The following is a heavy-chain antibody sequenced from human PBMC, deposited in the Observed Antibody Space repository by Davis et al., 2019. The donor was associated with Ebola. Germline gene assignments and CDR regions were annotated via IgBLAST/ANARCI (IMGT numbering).Heavy chain of an antibody. J-gene: IGHJ4*02. D-gene: IGHD6-19*01. Sequence: MPSETLSLTCAVYGGSFSGYYWSWIRQPPGKGLEWIGEINHSGSTNYNPSLKSRVTISVDTSKNQFSLKLSSVTAADMAVYYCARGPSVAGLDYWGQGTLVTVSS. CDR2: INHSGST. V-gene: IGHV4-34*01. CDR3: ARGPSVAGLDY. CDR1: GGSFSGYY.